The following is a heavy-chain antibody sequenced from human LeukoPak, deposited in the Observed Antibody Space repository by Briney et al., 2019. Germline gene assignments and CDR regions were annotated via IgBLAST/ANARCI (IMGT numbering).Heavy chain of an antibody. CDR1: GDTFTRNW. Sequence: GASVKVSCKTSGDTFTRNWMHWIRQSPGQGLEWMGVINPTGDYTMYAQKFQGRVTVTRDMSSSTDYMELGSLRSEDTAVYYCARDHSIDDQSWWLAPWGQGTLVTVSS. D-gene: IGHD1-1*01. CDR2: INPTGDYT. CDR3: ARDHSIDDQSWWLAP. J-gene: IGHJ5*02. V-gene: IGHV1-46*01.